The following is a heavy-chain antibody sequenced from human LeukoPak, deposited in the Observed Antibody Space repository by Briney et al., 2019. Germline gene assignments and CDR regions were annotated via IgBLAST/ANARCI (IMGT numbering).Heavy chain of an antibody. CDR1: GFTFRSYA. J-gene: IGHJ6*03. D-gene: IGHD1-26*01. V-gene: IGHV3-23*01. Sequence: GGSLRLSCAASGFTFRSYAMNWVRQAPGKGLEWVSAISGSGSSTYYADSVKGRFTISRDNSKNTPYLQMNSLRAEDTAVYYCARSGTNYYYYYMDVWGKGTTVTVSS. CDR3: ARSGTNYYYYYMDV. CDR2: ISGSGSST.